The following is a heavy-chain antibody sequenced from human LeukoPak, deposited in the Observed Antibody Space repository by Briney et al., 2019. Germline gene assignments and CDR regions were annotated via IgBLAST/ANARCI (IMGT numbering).Heavy chain of an antibody. CDR3: TTDTWYSAGH. CDR1: GGTFSSYA. V-gene: IGHV1-69*13. D-gene: IGHD2-15*01. Sequence: SVKVSCKASGGTFSSYAISWVRQAPGQGLEWMGGIIPIFGTANYAQKFQGRVTITADESTSTAYMELSSLRSEDTAIYYCTTDTWYSAGHWGQGTLVTVSS. CDR2: IIPIFGTA. J-gene: IGHJ4*02.